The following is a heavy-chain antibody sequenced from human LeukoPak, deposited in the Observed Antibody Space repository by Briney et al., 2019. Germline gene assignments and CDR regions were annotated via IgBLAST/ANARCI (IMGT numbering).Heavy chain of an antibody. J-gene: IGHJ4*02. Sequence: RASVKVSCKPSGYTFTDYAINWVRQAPGQGLEYMGWVNTNTGNPTYAQGFTGRFVFSSDSSVSTAYLQITSLKADDSAIYFCASRNDSSGYFAYWGQGTLVTVSS. CDR2: VNTNTGNP. CDR3: ASRNDSSGYFAY. V-gene: IGHV7-4-1*02. D-gene: IGHD3-22*01. CDR1: GYTFTDYA.